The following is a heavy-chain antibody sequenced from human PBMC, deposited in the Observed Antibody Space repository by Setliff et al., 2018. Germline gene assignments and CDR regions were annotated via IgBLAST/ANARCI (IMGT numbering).Heavy chain of an antibody. CDR1: GGSISYYY. CDR3: ARVAYYHDSSGYYYDLNWYFDL. Sequence: PSETLSLTCTVSGGSISYYYWSWIRQPPGKGLELIGYIHTSGTTNYNPSLKSRVTVSVDTSKNQFSLRLNSVTAADTAVYYCARVAYYHDSSGYYYDLNWYFDLWGRGTLVT. CDR2: IHTSGTT. J-gene: IGHJ2*01. V-gene: IGHV4-4*08. D-gene: IGHD3-22*01.